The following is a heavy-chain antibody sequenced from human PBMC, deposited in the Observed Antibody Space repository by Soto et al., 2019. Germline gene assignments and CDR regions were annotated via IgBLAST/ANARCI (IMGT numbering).Heavy chain of an antibody. CDR3: ARAECSSPDCLTAYYSYGLDV. CDR2: INTAGSTK. CDR1: GFTFSNFE. V-gene: IGHV3-48*03. Sequence: PGGSLRLSCAASGFTFSNFEMHWVRQAPGKGLEWVSYINTAGSTKYYAESVKGRFTISRDNARNSLFLLMSSLRAEDTAVYYCARAECSSPDCLTAYYSYGLDVWGQGSTVTVSS. J-gene: IGHJ6*02. D-gene: IGHD3-9*01.